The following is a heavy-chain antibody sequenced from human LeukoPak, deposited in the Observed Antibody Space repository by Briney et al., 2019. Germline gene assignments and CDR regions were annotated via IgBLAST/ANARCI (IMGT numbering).Heavy chain of an antibody. CDR3: ARERGSYYLDY. V-gene: IGHV3-74*03. CDR2: IKGDGTIT. D-gene: IGHD1-26*01. J-gene: IGHJ4*02. CDR1: GFTFSPYW. Sequence: GGCRRLSCAASGFTFSPYWMHWVRQAPGKGLVWVSRIKGDGTITQYADSVKGRFTISRDNAKDTLYLQMNSLRDEDTAVYFCARERGSYYLDYGGQGTLLTVSS.